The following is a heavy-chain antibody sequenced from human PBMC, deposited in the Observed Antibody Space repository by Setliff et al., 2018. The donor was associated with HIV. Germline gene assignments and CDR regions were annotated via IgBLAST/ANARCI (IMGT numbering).Heavy chain of an antibody. D-gene: IGHD3-10*01. J-gene: IGHJ3*02. CDR1: GGSFSKYL. CDR2: IIPFLGVR. CDR3: AGPRGDEAFDI. Sequence: ASVKVSCKTSGGSFSKYLFTWVRQAPGQGLEWMGGIIPFLGVRDYAQKFQGRVTITADESTRTGYMELRSLQSEDTAVYYCAGPRGDEAFDIWGQGTMVTVSS. V-gene: IGHV1-69*10.